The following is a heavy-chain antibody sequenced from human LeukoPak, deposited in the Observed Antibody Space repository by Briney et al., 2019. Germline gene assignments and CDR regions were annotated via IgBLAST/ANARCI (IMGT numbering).Heavy chain of an antibody. J-gene: IGHJ4*02. D-gene: IGHD6-13*01. V-gene: IGHV3-64D*06. CDR2: ISSNGGST. CDR3: VRGRTSGSSWPFDY. Sequence: GGSLRLSCSASGFTFSSYAMHWVRQAPGKGLEYVSAISSNGGSTYYADSVKGRFTISRDNSKNTLYLQMSSLRAEDTAVYYCVRGRTSGSSWPFDYWGQGTLVTVSS. CDR1: GFTFSSYA.